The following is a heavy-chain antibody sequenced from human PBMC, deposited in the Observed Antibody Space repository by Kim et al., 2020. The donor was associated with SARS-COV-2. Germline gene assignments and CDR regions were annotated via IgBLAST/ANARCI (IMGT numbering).Heavy chain of an antibody. Sequence: GGSLRLSCAASGFTFSSYGMHWVRQAPGKGLEWVAVIWYDGSNKYYADSVKGRFTISRDNSKNTLYLQMNSLRAEDTAVYYCAGKVVITPDYGMDVWGQGTTVTVSS. J-gene: IGHJ6*02. D-gene: IGHD3-22*01. V-gene: IGHV3-33*08. CDR2: IWYDGSNK. CDR1: GFTFSSYG. CDR3: AGKVVITPDYGMDV.